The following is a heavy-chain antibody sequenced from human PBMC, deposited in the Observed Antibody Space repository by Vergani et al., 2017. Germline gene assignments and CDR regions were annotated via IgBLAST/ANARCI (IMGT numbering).Heavy chain of an antibody. V-gene: IGHV3-30*03. D-gene: IGHD2-2*01. CDR2: ISYDGSNK. CDR1: GFTFSSYG. J-gene: IGHJ4*02. Sequence: QVQLVESGGGVVQPGRSLRLSCAASGFTFSSYGMHWVRQAPGKGLEWVAVISYDGSNKYYADSVKGPFTISRDNSKNTLYLQMNSLRAEDTAVYYCARDLVVVPAARGGDYWGQGTLVTVSS. CDR3: ARDLVVVPAARGGDY.